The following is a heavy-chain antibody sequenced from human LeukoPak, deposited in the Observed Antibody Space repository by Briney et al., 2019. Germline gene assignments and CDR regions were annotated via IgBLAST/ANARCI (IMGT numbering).Heavy chain of an antibody. D-gene: IGHD4-17*01. V-gene: IGHV4-59*01. J-gene: IGHJ3*02. Sequence: PSETLSLTCTVSGGSISSYYWSWIRQPPGKGLEWIGYIYYSGSTNYNPSLKSRVTISVDTSKNQFSLKLSSVTAADTAVYYCARGVYGDYGCAFDIWGQGTMVTVSS. CDR3: ARGVYGDYGCAFDI. CDR2: IYYSGST. CDR1: GGSISSYY.